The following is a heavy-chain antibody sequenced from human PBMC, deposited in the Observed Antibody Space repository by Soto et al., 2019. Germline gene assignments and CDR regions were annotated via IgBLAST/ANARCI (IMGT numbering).Heavy chain of an antibody. CDR3: ARGQWLLLQHYGMDV. Sequence: PGGSLRLSCAASGFTFSSHAMHWVRQAPGKGLEWVAVISYDGSNKYYADSVKGRFTISRDNSKNTLYLQMNSLRAEDTAVYYCARGQWLLLQHYGMDVWGQGTTVTVSS. J-gene: IGHJ6*02. CDR1: GFTFSSHA. CDR2: ISYDGSNK. V-gene: IGHV3-30-3*01. D-gene: IGHD3-22*01.